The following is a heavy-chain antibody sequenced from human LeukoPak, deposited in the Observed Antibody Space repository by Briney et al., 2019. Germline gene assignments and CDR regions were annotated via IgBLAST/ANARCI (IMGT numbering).Heavy chain of an antibody. Sequence: PSETLSLTCTVSGGSISSSGYYWSWIRQHPGKGLEWIGYIYYSGSTYYNPSLKSRVTISVDTSKNQFSLKLSSVTAADTAVYYCARGGRPKGGNGLGNYFDYWGQGTLVTVSS. CDR3: ARGGRPKGGNGLGNYFDY. J-gene: IGHJ4*02. V-gene: IGHV4-31*03. CDR2: IYYSGST. D-gene: IGHD4-23*01. CDR1: GGSISSSGYY.